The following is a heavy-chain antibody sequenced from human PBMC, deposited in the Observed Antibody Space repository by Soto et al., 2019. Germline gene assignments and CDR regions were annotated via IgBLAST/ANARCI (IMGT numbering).Heavy chain of an antibody. V-gene: IGHV3-74*01. D-gene: IGHD6-6*01. CDR1: GFTFSSYW. Sequence: EVQLVESGGGLVQPGGSLRLSCAASGFTFSSYWMHWVRQAPGKGLVWVSRVNGDGSSTSYADSVKGRFTISRDNAKNILYLQMNSLGVEDTGGYYCARGGPYSSSEVDYWGQGTLVTVSS. CDR3: ARGGPYSSSEVDY. J-gene: IGHJ4*02. CDR2: VNGDGSST.